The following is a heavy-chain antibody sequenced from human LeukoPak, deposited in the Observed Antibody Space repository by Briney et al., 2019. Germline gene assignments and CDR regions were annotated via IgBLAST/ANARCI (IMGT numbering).Heavy chain of an antibody. CDR1: GFTFSTDA. V-gene: IGHV3-23*01. D-gene: IGHD3-10*01. J-gene: IGHJ4*02. CDR3: AKRGRDIDY. CDR2: IIGGGVYS. Sequence: GGSLRLSCAASGFTFSTDAMSWVRQAPGKGLEWVSVIIGGGVYSYYADSVQGRFTISRDNSRNTLYLQMSSLRVEDTAIYYCAKRGRDIDYWGQGTLVTVSS.